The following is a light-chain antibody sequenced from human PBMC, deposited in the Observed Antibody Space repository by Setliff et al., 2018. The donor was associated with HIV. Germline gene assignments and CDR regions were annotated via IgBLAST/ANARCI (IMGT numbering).Light chain of an antibody. J-gene: IGLJ2*01. CDR2: DND. CDR3: GIWDSGLSIVV. V-gene: IGLV1-51*01. CDR1: SSNIGNNY. Sequence: QSVLTQPPAVSAAPGQEVTMSCSGGSSNIGNNYVSWYQQLPETAPKLLIYDNDKRPSGIPDRFSGSKSGTSATLGITGLQTGDEAEYYCGIWDSGLSIVVFGGGTKVTVL.